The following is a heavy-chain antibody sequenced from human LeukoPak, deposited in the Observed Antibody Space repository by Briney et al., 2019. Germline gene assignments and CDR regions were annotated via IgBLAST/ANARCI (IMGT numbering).Heavy chain of an antibody. J-gene: IGHJ4*02. CDR1: GFIVNSNY. CDR3: ARVGDAVSTGYSSSWSFDY. V-gene: IGHV3-53*01. Sequence: GGSLRLSCAASGFIVNSNYMNWVRQAPGKGLEWVSVLYSDDTTYYADSVKGRFTISRDISKNTLYLQMNSLRAEDTAVYFCARVGDAVSTGYSSSWSFDYWGQGTLVTVSS. D-gene: IGHD6-13*01. CDR2: LYSDDTT.